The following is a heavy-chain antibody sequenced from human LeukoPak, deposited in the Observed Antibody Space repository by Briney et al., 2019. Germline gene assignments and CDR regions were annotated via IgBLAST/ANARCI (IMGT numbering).Heavy chain of an antibody. CDR2: IRHDETNE. CDR3: AKEYTPSSPLGELDS. Sequence: GGSLRLSCAVSGFSFSSYAMHWVRQAPGKGLEWVAVIRHDETNECYADSVQGRFTISRDTSKNTLCLQMNSLRAEDTAVYYCAKEYTPSSPLGELDSWGQGTLVTVSS. J-gene: IGHJ4*02. V-gene: IGHV3-30*02. D-gene: IGHD6-6*01. CDR1: GFSFSSYA.